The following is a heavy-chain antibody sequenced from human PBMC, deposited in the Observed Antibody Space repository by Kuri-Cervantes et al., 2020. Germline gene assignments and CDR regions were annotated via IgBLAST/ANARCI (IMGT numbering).Heavy chain of an antibody. Sequence: ASVKVSCKASGYTFTSYAMHWVRQAPGQRLEWMGWINAGNGNTKYSQKFQGRVTITRDTSASTAYMELSSLRSEDTAVYYCARGRRPRYSSGCDYWGQGTLVTVSS. J-gene: IGHJ4*02. CDR1: GYTFTSYA. CDR2: INAGNGNT. CDR3: ARGRRPRYSSGCDY. V-gene: IGHV1-3*01. D-gene: IGHD6-19*01.